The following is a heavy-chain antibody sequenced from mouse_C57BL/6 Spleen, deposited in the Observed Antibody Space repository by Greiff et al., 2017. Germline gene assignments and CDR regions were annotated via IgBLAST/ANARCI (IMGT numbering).Heavy chain of an antibody. Sequence: VQLVESGAELVKPGASVKISCKASGYAFSSYWMNWVKQRPGKGLEWIGQIYPGDGDTNYNGKFKGKATLTADKSSSTAYMQLSSLTSEDSAVYFCARRGYYGSSPYFDYWGQGTTLTVSS. J-gene: IGHJ2*01. CDR3: ARRGYYGSSPYFDY. V-gene: IGHV1-80*01. CDR1: GYAFSSYW. CDR2: IYPGDGDT. D-gene: IGHD1-1*01.